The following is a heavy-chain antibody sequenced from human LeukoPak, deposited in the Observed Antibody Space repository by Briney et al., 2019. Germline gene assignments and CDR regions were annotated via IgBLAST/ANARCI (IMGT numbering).Heavy chain of an antibody. V-gene: IGHV1-18*01. J-gene: IGHJ4*02. CDR2: ISAYNGNT. D-gene: IGHD5-24*01. CDR3: ARALVDGYKELGY. CDR1: GYTFTTYG. Sequence: ASVKVSCKASGYTFTTYGITWVRQAPGQGLEWMGWISAYNGNTNYAQKFQGRVTMTTDTSTSTAYMELRSLGSDDTAVYYCARALVDGYKELGYWGQGTLVTVFS.